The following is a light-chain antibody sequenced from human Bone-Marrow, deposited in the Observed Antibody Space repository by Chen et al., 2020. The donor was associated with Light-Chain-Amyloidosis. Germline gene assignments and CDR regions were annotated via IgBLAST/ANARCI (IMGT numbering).Light chain of an antibody. CDR2: DAS. Sequence: EIVLTPSPAPMSFSPGERATLSCRASQSVSSYLAWYQQKPGQAPRLLIYDASNRATGIPARFSGSGSGTDFTLTISSLEPEDFAVYYCQQRSNWLTFGGGTKVEIK. CDR1: QSVSSY. V-gene: IGKV3-11*01. CDR3: QQRSNWLT. J-gene: IGKJ4*01.